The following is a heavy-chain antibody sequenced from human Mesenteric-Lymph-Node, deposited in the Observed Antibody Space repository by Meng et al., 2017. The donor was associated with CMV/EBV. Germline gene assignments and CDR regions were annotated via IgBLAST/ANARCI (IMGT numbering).Heavy chain of an antibody. CDR1: GFSLSTSGMC. CDR3: ARSPTINYSYGMDV. D-gene: IGHD4/OR15-4a*01. Sequence: SGPTLVKPTQTLTLTCNFSGFSLSTSGMCVSWVRQSPGKALEWHALIDWDDDKYYSSSLKPRLTISKDTSKNQVVLTMTNMDPVDTGTYYCARSPTINYSYGMDVWGQGTTVTVSS. V-gene: IGHV2-70*13. CDR2: IDWDDDK. J-gene: IGHJ6*02.